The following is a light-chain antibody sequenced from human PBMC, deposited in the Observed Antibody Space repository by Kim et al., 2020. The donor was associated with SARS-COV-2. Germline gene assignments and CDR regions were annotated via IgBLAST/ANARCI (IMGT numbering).Light chain of an antibody. CDR1: RVIIPY. CDR2: SAS. Sequence: ASVGDRVAITCQASRVIIPYFTWYQFIPWNGPKLLLFSASSLQSRVPSRFSGSGSTTDFTLTISSLQPEYFATYYCHQSYSAPLTFGGGTKVDIK. V-gene: IGKV1-39*01. J-gene: IGKJ4*02. CDR3: HQSYSAPLT.